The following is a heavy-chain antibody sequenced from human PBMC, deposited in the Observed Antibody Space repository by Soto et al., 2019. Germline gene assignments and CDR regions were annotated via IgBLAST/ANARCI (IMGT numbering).Heavy chain of an antibody. Sequence: WSLRLSCTASVFTFGDYAMSWVRQAPGKGLEWVGFIRSKAYGGTTEYAASVKGRFTISRDDSKSIAYLQMNSLKTEDTAVYYCTRPMTTVTTRGLNYYYYGMDVWGQGTTVTVSS. V-gene: IGHV3-49*04. D-gene: IGHD4-4*01. J-gene: IGHJ6*02. CDR1: VFTFGDYA. CDR3: TRPMTTVTTRGLNYYYYGMDV. CDR2: IRSKAYGGTT.